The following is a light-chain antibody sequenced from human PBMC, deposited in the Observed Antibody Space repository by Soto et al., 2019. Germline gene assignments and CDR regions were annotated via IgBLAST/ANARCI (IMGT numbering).Light chain of an antibody. CDR3: QQSDSVPIT. CDR2: DAS. V-gene: IGKV1-33*01. CDR1: QDISNY. Sequence: DIQMTQSPSSLSASVGDRVTITCRASQDISNYLNWYQQRPGKAPKLLIYDASNLERPVPSRFXXXXXXXXXXXXXXXLQPEDVATYYCQQSDSVPITFGQGTRLEI. J-gene: IGKJ5*01.